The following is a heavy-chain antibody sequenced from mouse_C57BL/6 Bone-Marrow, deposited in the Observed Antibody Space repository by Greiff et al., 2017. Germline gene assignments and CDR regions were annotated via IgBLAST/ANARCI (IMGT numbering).Heavy chain of an antibody. V-gene: IGHV5-17*01. CDR1: GFTFSDYG. Sequence: EVQLVESGGGLVKPGGSLKLSCAASGFTFSDYGMHWVRQAPEKGLEWVAYISSGSSTIYYADTVKGRFTISRDNAKNTLFLQMTSRRSEDTAMYYCARGGTVVATGAMDYWGQGTSVTVSS. CDR2: ISSGSSTI. CDR3: ARGGTVVATGAMDY. J-gene: IGHJ4*01. D-gene: IGHD1-1*01.